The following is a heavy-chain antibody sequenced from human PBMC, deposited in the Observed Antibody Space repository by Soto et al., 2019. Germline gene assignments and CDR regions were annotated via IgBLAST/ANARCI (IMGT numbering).Heavy chain of an antibody. CDR2: ISGSGGST. D-gene: IGHD3-22*01. J-gene: IGHJ4*02. CDR3: AKDFEPSPIYYYDRSGTDY. Sequence: GESLKISCAASGFTFSSYAMSWVRQAPGKGLEWVSAISGSGGSTYYADSVKGRFTISRDNSKNTLYLQMNSLRAEDTAVYYCAKDFEPSPIYYYDRSGTDYWGPGTLVTVFS. CDR1: GFTFSSYA. V-gene: IGHV3-23*01.